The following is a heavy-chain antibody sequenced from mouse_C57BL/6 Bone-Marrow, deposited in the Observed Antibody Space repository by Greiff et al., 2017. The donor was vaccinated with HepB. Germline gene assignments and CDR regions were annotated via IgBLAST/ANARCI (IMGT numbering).Heavy chain of an antibody. D-gene: IGHD2-12*01. Sequence: EVMLVESGGDLVKPGGSLKLSCAASGFTFSSYGMSWVRQTPDKRLEWVATISSGGSYTYYPDSVKGRFTITRENTKKTLYLQMSSMKSEDTAMYYCARHEPWVYYSYGYAMDYWGQGTSVTVSS. J-gene: IGHJ4*01. CDR2: ISSGGSYT. CDR1: GFTFSSYG. V-gene: IGHV5-6*01. CDR3: ARHEPWVYYSYGYAMDY.